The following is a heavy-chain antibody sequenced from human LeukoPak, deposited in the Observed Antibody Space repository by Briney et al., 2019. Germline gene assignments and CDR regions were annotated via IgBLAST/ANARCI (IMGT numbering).Heavy chain of an antibody. CDR3: ARGEGHGYYDFWSGYEHNWFDP. V-gene: IGHV1-2*06. D-gene: IGHD3-3*01. CDR1: GYTFTSYY. CDR2: INPNSGGT. Sequence: GASVKVSCKASGYTFTSYYMHWVRQAPGQGLEWMGRINPNSGGTNYAQKFQGRVTMTRDTSISTAYMELSRLRSDDTAVYYCARGEGHGYYDFWSGYEHNWFDPWGQGTLVTVSS. J-gene: IGHJ5*02.